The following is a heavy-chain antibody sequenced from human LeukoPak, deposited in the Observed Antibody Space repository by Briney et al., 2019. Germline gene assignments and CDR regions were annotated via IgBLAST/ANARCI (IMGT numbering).Heavy chain of an antibody. D-gene: IGHD3-22*01. J-gene: IGHJ4*02. V-gene: IGHV4-34*01. Sequence: SETLSLTCAVYGGSFSVYYCSWIRQPPEKRLEWIGEITHSGCTNYNPYLKSRVTISVDSSKTHFSLKLSSVTAADTAVYYCVYDSSGHRGDFDYWGQGTLVTVSS. CDR1: GGSFSVYY. CDR3: VYDSSGHRGDFDY. CDR2: ITHSGCT.